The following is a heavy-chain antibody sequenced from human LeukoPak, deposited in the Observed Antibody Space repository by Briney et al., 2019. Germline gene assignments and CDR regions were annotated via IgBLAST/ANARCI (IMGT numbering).Heavy chain of an antibody. CDR2: INHSGST. CDR1: GGSYSDYY. D-gene: IGHD6-13*01. CDR3: ARKGGGQLVNTRRWFDP. J-gene: IGHJ5*02. Sequence: SETLSLTCGVYGGSYSDYYWSWIRQPPGKGLEWIGEINHSGSTNYNPSLKSRVTISLDTSKNQFSLKLSSVTAADTAVYYCARKGGGQLVNTRRWFDPWGQGTLVTVSS. V-gene: IGHV4-34*01.